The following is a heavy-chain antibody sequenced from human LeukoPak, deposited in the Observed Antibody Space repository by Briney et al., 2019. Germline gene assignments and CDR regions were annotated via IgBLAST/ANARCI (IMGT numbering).Heavy chain of an antibody. Sequence: SETLSLTCTVSGGSISSYYWSRIRQPPGKGLEWIGYIYYSGSTNYNPSLKSRVTISVDTSKNQFSLKLSSVTAADTAVYYCVRDSSGSYYNWGQGTLVTVSS. V-gene: IGHV4-59*01. J-gene: IGHJ4*02. D-gene: IGHD1-26*01. CDR3: VRDSSGSYYN. CDR1: GGSISSYY. CDR2: IYYSGST.